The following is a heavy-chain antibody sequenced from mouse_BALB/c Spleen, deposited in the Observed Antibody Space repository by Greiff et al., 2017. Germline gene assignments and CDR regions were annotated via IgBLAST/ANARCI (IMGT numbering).Heavy chain of an antibody. CDR1: GFTFTDYY. CDR2: IRNKANGYTT. D-gene: IGHD1-1*01. J-gene: IGHJ3*01. V-gene: IGHV7-3*02. CDR3: ARNPPLITTGPWFAY. Sequence: EVQRVESGGGLVQPGGSLRLSCATSGFTFTDYYMSWVRQPPGKALEWLGFIRNKANGYTTEYSASVKGRFTISRDNSQSILYLQMNTLRAEDSATYYCARNPPLITTGPWFAYWGQGTLVTVSA.